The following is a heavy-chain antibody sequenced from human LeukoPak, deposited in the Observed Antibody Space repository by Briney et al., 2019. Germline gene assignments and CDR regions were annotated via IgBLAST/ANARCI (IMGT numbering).Heavy chain of an antibody. J-gene: IGHJ4*02. CDR1: GGTFSSYA. CDR3: ARGNWDSSGWYYDY. Sequence: ASVKVSCKASGGTFSSYAISWVRQAPGQGLEWMGRIISIFGRANYAQKFQGRVTITTDESTNTAYMELSSLRSEDTAVYYCARGNWDSSGWYYDYWGQGTLVTVSS. V-gene: IGHV1-69*05. CDR2: IISIFGRA. D-gene: IGHD6-19*01.